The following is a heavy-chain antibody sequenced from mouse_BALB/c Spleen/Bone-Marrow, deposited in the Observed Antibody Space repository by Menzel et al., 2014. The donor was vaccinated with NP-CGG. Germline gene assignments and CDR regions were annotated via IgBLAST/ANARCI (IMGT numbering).Heavy chain of an antibody. D-gene: IGHD4-1*01. J-gene: IGHJ2*01. CDR2: ISSGSGTI. V-gene: IGHV5-17*02. CDR3: ARGGNWEDFDY. CDR1: GFTFSSFG. Sequence: DIKLQESGGGLVQPGGSRKLSCAASGFTFSSFGMHWVRQAPERGLEWVAYISSGSGTIFYADTVKGRFTISRDNPKNTLFLQMTSLRSEDSAMYYCARGGNWEDFDYWGQGTTLTVSS.